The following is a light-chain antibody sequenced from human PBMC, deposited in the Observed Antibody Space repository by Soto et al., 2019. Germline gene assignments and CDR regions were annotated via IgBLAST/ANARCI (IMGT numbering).Light chain of an antibody. CDR3: QQYNNWPFT. CDR2: GAS. CDR1: QSVSSN. V-gene: IGKV3-15*01. J-gene: IGKJ3*01. Sequence: EIVMTQSPATLSVSPGERATLSCRASQSVSSNLAGYQQKPGQAPRLLIYGASTRATGIPARFSGSGSGTEFTLTISSLQSEDFAVSSCQQYNNWPFTFGPGTKVDIK.